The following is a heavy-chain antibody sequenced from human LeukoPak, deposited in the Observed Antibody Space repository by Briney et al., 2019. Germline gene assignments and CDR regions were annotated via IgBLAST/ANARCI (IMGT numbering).Heavy chain of an antibody. CDR2: INHSGIT. J-gene: IGHJ3*02. CDR3: ALLITIIGVSAFDI. Sequence: PSETLSLTCTVSVDSISGYYWSWIRQPPGKGLEWIGEINHSGITNYNPSLKSRVTISVDTSKNQFSLKLSSLTAADTAVYYCALLITIIGVSAFDIWGQGTMVTVSS. V-gene: IGHV4-34*01. CDR1: VDSISGYY. D-gene: IGHD3-22*01.